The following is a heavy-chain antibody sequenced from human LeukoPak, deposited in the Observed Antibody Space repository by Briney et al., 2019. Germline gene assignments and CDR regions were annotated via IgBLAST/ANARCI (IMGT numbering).Heavy chain of an antibody. J-gene: IGHJ4*02. CDR1: GGSISSSSYY. Sequence: PSETLSLTCTVSGGSISSSSYYWGWIRQPPGKGLEWIGSIYYSGSTYYNPSLKSRVTISVDTSKNQFSLKLSSVTAADTAVYYCARLNVYLAYWGQGTLVTVSS. CDR2: IYYSGST. CDR3: ARLNVYLAY. V-gene: IGHV4-39*01.